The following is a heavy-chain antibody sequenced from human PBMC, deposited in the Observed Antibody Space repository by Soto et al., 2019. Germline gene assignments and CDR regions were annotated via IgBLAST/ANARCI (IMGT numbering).Heavy chain of an antibody. Sequence: SQTLSLTCAISGDSVSSNSAAWNWIRQSPSRGLEWLGRTYYRSKWYNDYAVSVKSRITINPDTSKNQFSLQLNSVTPEDTAVYYCARGDGAGSSGWYWQFDYWGQGPLVTVYS. CDR1: GDSVSSNSAA. V-gene: IGHV6-1*01. J-gene: IGHJ4*02. D-gene: IGHD6-19*01. CDR2: TYYRSKWYN. CDR3: ARGDGAGSSGWYWQFDY.